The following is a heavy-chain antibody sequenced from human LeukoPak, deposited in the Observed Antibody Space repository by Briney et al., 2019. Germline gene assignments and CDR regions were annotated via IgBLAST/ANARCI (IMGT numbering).Heavy chain of an antibody. CDR3: ARGAFDYISSSGEWMGDY. V-gene: IGHV3-30-3*01. J-gene: IGHJ4*02. CDR2: ISGDGNIK. D-gene: IGHD6-6*01. Sequence: GGSLRLSCAASGFTFSTYSMHWVRQAPGKGLEWVAVISGDGNIKLTADSVKGRFTISRDNSKNTLYLQMNSLRGEDTAVYYCARGAFDYISSSGEWMGDYWGQGTLVTVSS. CDR1: GFTFSTYS.